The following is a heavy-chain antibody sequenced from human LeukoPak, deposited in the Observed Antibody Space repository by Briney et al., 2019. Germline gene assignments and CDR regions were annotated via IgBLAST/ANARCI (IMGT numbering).Heavy chain of an antibody. CDR3: ARGTVLGGDYFDY. CDR2: INHSGST. V-gene: IGHV4-34*01. Sequence: PSETLSLTCAVYGGSFSGYCWSWIRQPPGKGLEWIGEINHSGSTNYNPSLKSRVTISVDTSKNQFSLKLSSVTAADTAVYYCARGTVLGGDYFDYWGLGTLVTVSS. J-gene: IGHJ4*02. CDR1: GGSFSGYC. D-gene: IGHD2-8*01.